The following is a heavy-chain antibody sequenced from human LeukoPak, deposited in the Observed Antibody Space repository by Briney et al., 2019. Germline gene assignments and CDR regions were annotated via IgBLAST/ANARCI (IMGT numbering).Heavy chain of an antibody. CDR1: GYTFTSYG. CDR3: ARDSGPAYYYYMDV. D-gene: IGHD7-27*01. V-gene: IGHV1-18*01. CDR2: ISTYNGNT. Sequence: GASVKVSCKASGYTFTSYGISWVRQAPGQGLEWMGWISTYNGNTNYAQKFQGRVTMTTDTSTSTAYMELRSLRSDDTAVYYCARDSGPAYYYYMDVWGKGTTVTISS. J-gene: IGHJ6*03.